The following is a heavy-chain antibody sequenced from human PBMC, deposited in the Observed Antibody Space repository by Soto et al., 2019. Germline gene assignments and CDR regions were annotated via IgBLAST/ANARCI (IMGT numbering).Heavy chain of an antibody. J-gene: IGHJ5*02. D-gene: IGHD6-13*01. V-gene: IGHV4-31*03. CDR2: IYYSGST. CDR3: ARGRSSSWYWFDP. Sequence: QVQLQESGPGLVKPSQTLSPTCTVSGGSISSGGYYWSWIRQHPGKGLEWIGYIYYSGSTYYNPSLKSRVTISVDTSKNQFSLKLSSVTAADTAVYYCARGRSSSWYWFDPWGQGTLVTVSS. CDR1: GGSISSGGYY.